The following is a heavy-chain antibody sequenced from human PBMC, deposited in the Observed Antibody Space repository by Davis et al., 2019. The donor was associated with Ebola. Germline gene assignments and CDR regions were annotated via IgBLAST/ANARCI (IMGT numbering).Heavy chain of an antibody. CDR3: ARDRAYYDFWSGYYYYYYYGMDV. CDR2: ISWNSGSI. CDR1: GFTFDDYA. V-gene: IGHV3-9*01. Sequence: GGSLRLSCAASGFTFDDYAMHWVRQAPGKGLEWVSGISWNSGSIGYADSVKGRFTISRDNAKNSLYLQMNSLRAEDTAMYYCARDRAYYDFWSGYYYYYYYGMDVWGQGTTVTVSS. D-gene: IGHD3-3*01. J-gene: IGHJ6*02.